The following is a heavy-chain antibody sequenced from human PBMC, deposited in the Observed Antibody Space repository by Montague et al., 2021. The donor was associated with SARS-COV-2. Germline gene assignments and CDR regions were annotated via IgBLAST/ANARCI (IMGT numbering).Heavy chain of an antibody. Sequence: SETLSLTCTVSGASMSGSYWGWVRQPPGKGPEWIGNIYSSGSTHYNPSLKSRVTISVDTSKSQFSLRLTSVTAADTAVYYCARAQNTRFIANCVNYFEVWGLGALVTVSS. J-gene: IGHJ4*02. CDR2: IYSSGST. D-gene: IGHD1-1*01. CDR1: GASMSGSY. CDR3: ARAQNTRFIANCVNYFEV. V-gene: IGHV4-59*01.